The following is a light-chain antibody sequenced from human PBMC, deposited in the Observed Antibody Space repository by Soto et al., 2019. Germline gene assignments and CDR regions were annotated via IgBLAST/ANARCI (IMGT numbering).Light chain of an antibody. V-gene: IGLV2-23*01. CDR2: EGD. Sequence: QSALTQPASGSGFPGQSITISCSGTSSDVGSSNLVSWYQQHPGKAPKLIIFEGDRRPSGVSGRFSGSKSGNTASLTISGLQAEDEADYYCCSFARSTTFYVFGTGTKVTVL. CDR1: SSDVGSSNL. CDR3: CSFARSTTFYV. J-gene: IGLJ1*01.